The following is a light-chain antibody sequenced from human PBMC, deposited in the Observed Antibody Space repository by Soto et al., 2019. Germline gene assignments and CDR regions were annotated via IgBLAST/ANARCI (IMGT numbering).Light chain of an antibody. V-gene: IGKV1-39*01. J-gene: IGKJ1*01. Sequence: DIQMTQSPSSLSASVGERVTITCRASQSIDKYLTWYQHKPGKAPYLLIYAASHLRSGVPTRFSGSGTGTSFTLTISSLQYEDLATYYCQQSYSSPGTFGRGPKVELK. CDR3: QQSYSSPGT. CDR2: AAS. CDR1: QSIDKY.